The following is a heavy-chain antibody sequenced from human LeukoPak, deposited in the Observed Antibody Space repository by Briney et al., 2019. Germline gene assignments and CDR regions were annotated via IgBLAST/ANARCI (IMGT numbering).Heavy chain of an antibody. CDR2: IIPILGIA. D-gene: IGHD3-22*01. CDR1: GGTFSSYA. V-gene: IGHV1-69*04. Sequence: ASVKVSCKASGGTFSSYAISWVRQAPGQGLEWMGRIIPILGIANYAQKFQGRVTITADKSTSTAYMELSSLRSEDTAVYYCAPSYCYDSSGPPLFDYWGQGTLVTVSS. CDR3: APSYCYDSSGPPLFDY. J-gene: IGHJ4*02.